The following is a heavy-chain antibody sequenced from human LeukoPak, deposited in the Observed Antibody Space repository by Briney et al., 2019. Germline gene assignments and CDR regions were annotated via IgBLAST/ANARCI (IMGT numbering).Heavy chain of an antibody. V-gene: IGHV4-34*01. CDR3: AGNRGLGRDY. J-gene: IGHJ4*02. Sequence: LETLSLTCALYRGSSSGSYWSWIRQPLREGLEWVGEINHSGSTNYNPSLKSRVTISVDASKNQFSLKLSSVTAADTAVYYCAGNRGLGRDYWGQGTLVTVSS. CDR2: INHSGST. D-gene: IGHD4-23*01. CDR1: RGSSSGSY.